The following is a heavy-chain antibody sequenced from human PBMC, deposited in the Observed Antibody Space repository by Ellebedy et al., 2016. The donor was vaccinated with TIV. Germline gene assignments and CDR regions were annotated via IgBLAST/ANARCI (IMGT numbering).Heavy chain of an antibody. V-gene: IGHV5-51*01. CDR1: GYSFTNYW. Sequence: GESLKISCKGSGYSFTNYWIVWVRQMSGKDLEWMGVIYSGDSETRYSPSFQGQVTISADKSISTAYLQWSSLKASDTAMYYCARRYQVGASSHYYYGMDVWGQGTTVTVSS. J-gene: IGHJ6*02. D-gene: IGHD1-26*01. CDR2: IYSGDSET. CDR3: ARRYQVGASSHYYYGMDV.